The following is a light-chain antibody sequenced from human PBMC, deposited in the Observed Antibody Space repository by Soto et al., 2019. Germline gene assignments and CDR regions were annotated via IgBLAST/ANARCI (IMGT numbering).Light chain of an antibody. Sequence: QSVLTQPASVSGSPGPSITISCTGTSSNVGGYNYVSWYQQHPGKAPKLMIYDVSNRLSGVSNRFSGSKSGNTASLTISGLQAEDEADYYCSSYTSSSTPRVFGTGTKVTVL. J-gene: IGLJ1*01. CDR2: DVS. CDR3: SSYTSSSTPRV. V-gene: IGLV2-14*01. CDR1: SSNVGGYNY.